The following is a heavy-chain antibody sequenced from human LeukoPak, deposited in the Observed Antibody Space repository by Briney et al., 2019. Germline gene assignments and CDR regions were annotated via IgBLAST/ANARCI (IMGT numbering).Heavy chain of an antibody. CDR1: GGSISSSSYY. D-gene: IGHD3-10*01. CDR3: ARHLASYYNY. Sequence: SETLSLTCTVSGGSISSSSYYWGWIRQPPGKGLEWIGSIYYGGSTYYNPSLNSRVTISVNTSKNQFSLKLSSVTAADTAVYYCARHLASYYNYWGQGTLVTVSS. CDR2: IYYGGST. V-gene: IGHV4-39*01. J-gene: IGHJ4*02.